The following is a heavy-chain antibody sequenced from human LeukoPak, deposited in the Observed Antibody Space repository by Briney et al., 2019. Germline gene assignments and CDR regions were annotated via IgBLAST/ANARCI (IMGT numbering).Heavy chain of an antibody. CDR2: IYYSGST. Sequence: PSETLSLTCTVSDGSVSSYYWTWIRQPPGKGLEWIGYIYYSGSTNYNPSLKSRVTISVDTSKNQFSLNLSSVTAADTAVYYCARVRVSSSSHPWYFDYWGQGTLVTVSS. CDR3: ARVRVSSSSHPWYFDY. V-gene: IGHV4-59*02. CDR1: DGSVSSYY. J-gene: IGHJ4*02. D-gene: IGHD3-22*01.